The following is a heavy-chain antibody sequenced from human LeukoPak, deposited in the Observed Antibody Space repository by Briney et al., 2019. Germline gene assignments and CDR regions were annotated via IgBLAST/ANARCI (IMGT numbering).Heavy chain of an antibody. D-gene: IGHD2-2*01. CDR1: GVTFSSYA. Sequence: PGGSLRLSCAASGVTFSSYAMHWVRHAPGKGLEWVAVISYDGSNKYYADSVKGRFTISRDNSKNTLYLQMNSLRAEDTAVYYCARDRSVVVPAAITNYYYGMDVWGQGTTVTVSS. V-gene: IGHV3-30-3*01. J-gene: IGHJ6*02. CDR2: ISYDGSNK. CDR3: ARDRSVVVPAAITNYYYGMDV.